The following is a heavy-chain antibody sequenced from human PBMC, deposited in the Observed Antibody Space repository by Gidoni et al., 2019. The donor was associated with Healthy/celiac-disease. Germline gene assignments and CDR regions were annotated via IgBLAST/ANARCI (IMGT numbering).Heavy chain of an antibody. CDR1: GGSISSGSYY. D-gene: IGHD6-13*01. J-gene: IGHJ5*02. Sequence: QVQLQESGPGLVKPSQTLSLTCTVSGGSISSGSYYWSCIRQPAGTGLEWIGRIYTSGSTNYNPSLKSRVTMSVDTSKNQFALKLSSVTAADTAVYYCAREGGGSWSNWFDPWGQGTLVTVSS. CDR2: IYTSGST. V-gene: IGHV4-61*02. CDR3: AREGGGSWSNWFDP.